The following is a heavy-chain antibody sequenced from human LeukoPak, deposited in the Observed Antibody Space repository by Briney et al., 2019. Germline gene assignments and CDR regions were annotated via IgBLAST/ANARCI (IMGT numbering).Heavy chain of an antibody. Sequence: GGSLRLSCAASGFTFSSYEMNWVRQAPGKGLEWVSYVGLSGSTIYYADSVKGRFTISRDNAKNSLYLQMNSLRAEDTAVYFCAWEWDYYSSLDYWGQGTLVTVSS. CDR1: GFTFSSYE. V-gene: IGHV3-48*03. CDR2: VGLSGSTI. D-gene: IGHD4-11*01. CDR3: AWEWDYYSSLDY. J-gene: IGHJ4*02.